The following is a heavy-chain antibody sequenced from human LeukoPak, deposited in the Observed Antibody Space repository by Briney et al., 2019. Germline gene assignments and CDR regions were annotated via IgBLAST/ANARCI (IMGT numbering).Heavy chain of an antibody. CDR1: GFTFSSYE. CDR3: ARVGATVEDI. V-gene: IGHV3-48*03. J-gene: IGHJ3*02. D-gene: IGHD1-26*01. CDR2: ISSSGSTI. Sequence: GGSLRLSCAASGFTFSSYEMNWVRQAPGKGLEWVSYISSSGSTIYYADSVKGRFTISRDNSKHTLSLQMNSLRTEDTALYYCARVGATVEDIWGQGTMVTVSS.